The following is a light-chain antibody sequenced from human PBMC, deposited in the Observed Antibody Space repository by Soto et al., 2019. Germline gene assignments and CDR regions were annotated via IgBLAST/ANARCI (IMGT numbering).Light chain of an antibody. CDR3: LLHNSYPLT. CDR2: TAS. CDR1: QGISNY. Sequence: DIQMTQSPSAMSASVGDRVTITCRASQGISNYLVWFQQKPGKVPRRLIFTASSLQSRVPSRFSGSGSGTEFTLTINILQPEDSASYYCLLHNSYPLTFGGGTKVEIK. J-gene: IGKJ4*01. V-gene: IGKV1-17*03.